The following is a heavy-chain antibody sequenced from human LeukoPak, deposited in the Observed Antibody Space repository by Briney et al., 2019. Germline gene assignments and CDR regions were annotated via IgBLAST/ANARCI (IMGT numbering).Heavy chain of an antibody. Sequence: GGSLRLSCAASGFTFSSYAMSWVRQAPGKGLKWVSAISGSGGSTYSADSVKGRFTISRDNSKNTLYLQMNSLRAEDTAVYYCAKRGYYYDSSGYYYFDYWGQGTLVTVSS. CDR2: ISGSGGST. CDR1: GFTFSSYA. CDR3: AKRGYYYDSSGYYYFDY. D-gene: IGHD3-22*01. V-gene: IGHV3-23*01. J-gene: IGHJ4*02.